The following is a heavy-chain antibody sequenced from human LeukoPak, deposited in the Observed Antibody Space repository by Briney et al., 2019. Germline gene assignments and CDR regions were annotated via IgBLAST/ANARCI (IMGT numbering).Heavy chain of an antibody. CDR2: IRYVGSNK. J-gene: IGHJ4*02. CDR1: GFTFSSYA. Sequence: GWSLRLSCAASGFTFSSYAMHWVRQAPGKGLEGVAFIRYVGSNKYYADSVKGRFTNTRDNSKNTLYLQINSLRAEDTAGYYCAKDPSVYYGDYIIRWGQGTLVIVSS. CDR3: AKDPSVYYGDYIIR. D-gene: IGHD4-17*01. V-gene: IGHV3-30*02.